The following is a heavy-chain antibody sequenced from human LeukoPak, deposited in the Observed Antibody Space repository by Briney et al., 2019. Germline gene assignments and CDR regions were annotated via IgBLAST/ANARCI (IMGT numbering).Heavy chain of an antibody. Sequence: GGSLRLSCAASGFTFSSYGMHWVRQAPGKGLEWVAVIWYDGSNKYYADSVKGRFTISRDNSKNTLYLQMNSLRAEDTAVYYCAREDLGYCSSTSCRNYYYGMDVWGQGTTVTVSS. D-gene: IGHD2-2*03. V-gene: IGHV3-33*01. J-gene: IGHJ6*02. CDR2: IWYDGSNK. CDR3: AREDLGYCSSTSCRNYYYGMDV. CDR1: GFTFSSYG.